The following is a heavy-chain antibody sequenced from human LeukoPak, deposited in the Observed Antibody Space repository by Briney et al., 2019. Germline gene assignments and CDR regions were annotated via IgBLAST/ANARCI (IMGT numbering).Heavy chain of an antibody. Sequence: GGSLRLSCAASGFTFSSYSMNWVRQAPGKGLEWVANIKQDGSEKYYVDSVKGRFTISRGNAKNSLYLQMNSLRAEDTAVYYCAREVYCSSTSCYTGYFQHWGQGTLVTVSS. CDR2: IKQDGSEK. J-gene: IGHJ1*01. V-gene: IGHV3-7*01. CDR3: AREVYCSSTSCYTGYFQH. D-gene: IGHD2-2*02. CDR1: GFTFSSYS.